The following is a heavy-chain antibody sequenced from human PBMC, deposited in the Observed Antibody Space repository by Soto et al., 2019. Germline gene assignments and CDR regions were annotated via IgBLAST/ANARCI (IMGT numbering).Heavy chain of an antibody. CDR2: IGTAGDP. D-gene: IGHD6-6*01. V-gene: IGHV3-13*05. J-gene: IGHJ6*02. CDR1: GFTFSSYD. CDR3: ARGVPEYSRNCYYGMGV. Sequence: EVQLVESGGGLVQPGGSLRLSCAASGFTFSSYDMHWVRQATGKGLEWVSAIGTAGDPYYPGSVKGRFTISRENAKNSLYLQMNSLRDGDTAMYYCARGVPEYSRNCYYGMGVWGQGTTVTVSS.